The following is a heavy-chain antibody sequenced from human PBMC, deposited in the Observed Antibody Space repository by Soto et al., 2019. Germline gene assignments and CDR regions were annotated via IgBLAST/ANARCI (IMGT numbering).Heavy chain of an antibody. V-gene: IGHV3-23*01. J-gene: IGHJ4*02. CDR3: AKVRGIPYYYDSSEDY. D-gene: IGHD3-22*01. CDR2: ITGSGSDT. Sequence: HPGGSLRLSCAASGFTFNNYAMGWVRQAPGKGLEWVSAITGSGSDTYYLDSVKGRFTISRDNSKNTLYLQINSLRAEDTAIYYCAKVRGIPYYYDSSEDYWGQGTLVTVSS. CDR1: GFTFNNYA.